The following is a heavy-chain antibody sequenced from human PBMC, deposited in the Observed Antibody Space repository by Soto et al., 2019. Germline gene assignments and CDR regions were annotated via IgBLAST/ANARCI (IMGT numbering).Heavy chain of an antibody. CDR2: IYHSGIT. CDR1: GGSISSSNW. CDR3: ARAAMGGSSWPFDY. V-gene: IGHV4-4*02. Sequence: QVQLQESGPGLVKPSGTLSLTCAVSGGSISSSNWWSWVRQPPGKGLEWIGEIYHSGITNYNPSLKSRVTLSVDKSKNQFSLKLSSVAAAGTAVYYCARAAMGGSSWPFDYWGQGTLVTVSS. J-gene: IGHJ4*02. D-gene: IGHD6-13*01.